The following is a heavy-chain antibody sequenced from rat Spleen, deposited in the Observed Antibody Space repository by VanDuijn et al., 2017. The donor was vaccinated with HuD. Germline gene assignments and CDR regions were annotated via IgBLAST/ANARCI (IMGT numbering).Heavy chain of an antibody. CDR3: TREGLYYYGGYSEEDY. D-gene: IGHD1-11*01. J-gene: IGHJ2*01. Sequence: EVQLVESGGGLVQPGRSLKLSCVASGFTFNNYWMTWIRQAPGKGLEWTASITKTVGGTYYSDSVKGRFTISRDNAKSTLYLQMNSLRSEDTATYYCTREGLYYYGGYSEEDYWGQGVMVTVSS. CDR2: ITKTVGGT. CDR1: GFTFNNYW. V-gene: IGHV5-31*01.